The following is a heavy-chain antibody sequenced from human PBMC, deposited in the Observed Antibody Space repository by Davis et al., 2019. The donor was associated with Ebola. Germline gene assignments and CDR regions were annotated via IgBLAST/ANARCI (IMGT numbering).Heavy chain of an antibody. J-gene: IGHJ3*02. V-gene: IGHV4-61*08. CDR1: GASLNSDGNY. CDR2: IDYGGTA. CDR3: ARGWAFDI. D-gene: IGHD5-24*01. Sequence: PSETLSLTCTVSGASLNSDGNYWTWVRQAPGQGLEWIGYIDYGGTANPSPSLRSRVTMSVDTSKNQFSLNLHSVTAADTAVYYCARGWAFDIWGQGTMVTVSS.